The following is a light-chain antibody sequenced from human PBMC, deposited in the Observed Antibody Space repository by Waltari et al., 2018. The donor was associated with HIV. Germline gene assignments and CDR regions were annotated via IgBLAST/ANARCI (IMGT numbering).Light chain of an antibody. Sequence: DIVMTQSSGSLAVSLGARATINCKSSQSVLYSSNNKNYLAWYQQKPGQPPKLLIYWASTRESGVPDRFSGSGSGTDFTLTISSLQAEDVAVYYCQQYYSTPRTFGQGTKLEIK. V-gene: IGKV4-1*01. J-gene: IGKJ2*01. CDR1: QSVLYSSNNKNY. CDR3: QQYYSTPRT. CDR2: WAS.